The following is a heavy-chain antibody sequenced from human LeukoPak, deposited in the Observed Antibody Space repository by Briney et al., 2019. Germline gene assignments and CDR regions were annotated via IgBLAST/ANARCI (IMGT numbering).Heavy chain of an antibody. V-gene: IGHV3-30*18. CDR3: ANHDGEFDI. D-gene: IGHD3-10*01. J-gene: IGHJ3*02. Sequence: GGSLRLSCAASGFTFSSYGMHWVRQAPGKGLEWVAVISYDGSNKYYADSVKGRFTISRDNSKNTMYLQMNSLRAEDTAVYYCANHDGEFDIWGQGTMVTVSS. CDR2: ISYDGSNK. CDR1: GFTFSSYG.